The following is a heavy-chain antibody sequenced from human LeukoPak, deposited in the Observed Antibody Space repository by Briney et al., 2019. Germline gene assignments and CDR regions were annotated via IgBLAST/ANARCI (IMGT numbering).Heavy chain of an antibody. CDR2: ISGSGGST. CDR3: VRSLRSADF. V-gene: IGHV3-23*01. CDR1: GFTFSSYA. Sequence: GGSLRLSCAASGFTFSSYAMSWVRQAPGKGLEWVSAISGSGGSTYYADSVKGRFTISRDNSKNTLYLQMDSLRAEDTALYYCVRSLRSADFWGQGTLVTVSS. J-gene: IGHJ4*02.